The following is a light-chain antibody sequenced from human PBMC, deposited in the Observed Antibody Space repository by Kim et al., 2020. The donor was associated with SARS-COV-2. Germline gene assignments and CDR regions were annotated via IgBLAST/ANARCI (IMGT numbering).Light chain of an antibody. J-gene: IGLJ2*01. Sequence: SFIISCTGTSSGDGGDNYVSCYQQHPGEAANLLIYDVINRPSGVSNRCSGSKSGNTASLTTSGLQDEDEADYYCSSYTSSSALVVFGGGTKLTVL. CDR2: DVI. CDR1: SSGDGGDNY. V-gene: IGLV2-14*03. CDR3: SSYTSSSALVV.